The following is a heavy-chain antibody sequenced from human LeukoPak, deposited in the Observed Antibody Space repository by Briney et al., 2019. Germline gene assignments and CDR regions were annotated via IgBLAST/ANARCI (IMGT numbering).Heavy chain of an antibody. Sequence: ASVKVSCKASGYTFIDCYIHWVRQAPGQGLEWMGWINPKSGDTKYAPKFQGRVTMTRDTSISTAYMDVSSLRYDDTAVYYCASEYYYDRSGANAFDIWGQGTMVTASS. CDR2: INPKSGDT. D-gene: IGHD3-22*01. J-gene: IGHJ3*02. CDR3: ASEYYYDRSGANAFDI. CDR1: GYTFIDCY. V-gene: IGHV1-2*02.